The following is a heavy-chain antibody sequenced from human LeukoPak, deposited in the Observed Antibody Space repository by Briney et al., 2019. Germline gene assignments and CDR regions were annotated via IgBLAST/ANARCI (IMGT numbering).Heavy chain of an antibody. CDR2: ISYSATP. Sequence: SETLSLTCTVSGASVNGDYWSWSWVRQPPGKGLEWIGFISYSATPNYNPSLKSRVTVSVDTSENQFSLKLISVTSADTAVYYCARGRHYASGPDDYWGQGTLVTVSS. J-gene: IGHJ4*02. CDR1: GASVNGDY. D-gene: IGHD2-2*01. V-gene: IGHV4-59*08. CDR3: ARGRHYASGPDDY.